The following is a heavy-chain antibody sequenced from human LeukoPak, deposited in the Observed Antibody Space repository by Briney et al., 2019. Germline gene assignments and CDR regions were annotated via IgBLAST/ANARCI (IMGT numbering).Heavy chain of an antibody. D-gene: IGHD2-15*01. CDR2: IDPSDSYT. V-gene: IGHV5-10-1*01. CDR1: GYSFTSYW. Sequence: GESLKISCKGSGYSFTSYWISWVRQMPGKGLEWMGRIDPSDSYTNYSPSFQGHVTISADKSISTAYLQWSSLKASDTAMYYCARDAVYCSGGGCHDYWGQGTLVTVSS. J-gene: IGHJ4*02. CDR3: ARDAVYCSGGGCHDY.